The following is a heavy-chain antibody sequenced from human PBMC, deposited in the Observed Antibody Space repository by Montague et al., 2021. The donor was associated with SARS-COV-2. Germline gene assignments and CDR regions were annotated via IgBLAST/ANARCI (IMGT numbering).Heavy chain of an antibody. D-gene: IGHD5-12*01. J-gene: IGHJ3*02. CDR3: ARRGRKLLPVATTIGGFDI. Sequence: SETLSLTCTVSGGSISSSNYYWDWIRRPPGKGLEWIGSIYDSGSTYYNPSLKSRVTISVDTSKNHFSLKLNSVTAADTAVYYCARRGRKLLPVATTIGGFDIWGQGTMVTVSS. V-gene: IGHV4-39*02. CDR2: IYDSGST. CDR1: GGSISSSNYY.